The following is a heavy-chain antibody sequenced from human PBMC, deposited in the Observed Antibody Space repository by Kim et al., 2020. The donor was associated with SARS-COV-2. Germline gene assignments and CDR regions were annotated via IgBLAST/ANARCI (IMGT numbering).Heavy chain of an antibody. CDR2: INPNSGGT. CDR3: ARDYCSGGSCYSAGY. D-gene: IGHD2-15*01. CDR1: GYTFTGYY. V-gene: IGHV1-2*06. Sequence: ASVKVSCKASGYTFTGYYMHWVRQAPGQGLEWMGRINPNSGGTNYAQKFQGRVTMTRDTSISTAYMELSRLRSDDTAVYYCARDYCSGGSCYSAGYWGQGTLVTVSS. J-gene: IGHJ4*02.